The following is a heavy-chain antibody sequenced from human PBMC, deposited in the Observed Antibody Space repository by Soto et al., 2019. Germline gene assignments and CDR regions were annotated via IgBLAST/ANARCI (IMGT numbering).Heavy chain of an antibody. D-gene: IGHD6-13*01. CDR2: INPNSGGT. J-gene: IGHJ6*02. V-gene: IGHV1-2*02. CDR3: AKDSWQQQASYGMDV. Sequence: QVQLVQSGAEVKKPGASVKVSCKASGYTFTDYYIRWVRQAPGQGLEWMGWINPNSGGTLYAQKFQGRVTMTRDTSISTAYMELIRLRSDDTAVYHCAKDSWQQQASYGMDVWGQGTTVTVSS. CDR1: GYTFTDYY.